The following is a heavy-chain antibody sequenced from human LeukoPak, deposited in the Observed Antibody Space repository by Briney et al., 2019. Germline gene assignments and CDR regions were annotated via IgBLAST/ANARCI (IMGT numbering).Heavy chain of an antibody. Sequence: ASVKVSCKASGYTFTSYAMHWVRQAPGQRLEWMGWINAGNGNTKYSQKFQGRVTITGDTSASTAYMELSSLRSEDTAVYYCAREVCGSGSSVYYYGMDVWGQGTTVTVSS. CDR3: AREVCGSGSSVYYYGMDV. CDR2: INAGNGNT. CDR1: GYTFTSYA. J-gene: IGHJ6*02. V-gene: IGHV1-3*01. D-gene: IGHD3-10*01.